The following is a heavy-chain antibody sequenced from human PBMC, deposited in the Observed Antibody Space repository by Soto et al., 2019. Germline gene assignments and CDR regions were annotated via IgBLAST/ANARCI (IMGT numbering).Heavy chain of an antibody. CDR1: GGSISSGGYY. Sequence: QVQLQESGPGLVKPSQTLSLTCTVSGGSISSGGYYWSWIRQHPGKGLEWIGYTYYSGSTCCIPSLKGRVTISVDTSKNQFSLKLSSVTAADTAVYYCARERYGSGSPPCDYWGQGTLVTVSS. CDR2: TYYSGST. D-gene: IGHD3-10*01. CDR3: ARERYGSGSPPCDY. J-gene: IGHJ4*02. V-gene: IGHV4-31*03.